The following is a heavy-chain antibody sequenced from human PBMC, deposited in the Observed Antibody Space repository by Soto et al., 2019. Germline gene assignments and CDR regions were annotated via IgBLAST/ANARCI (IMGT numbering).Heavy chain of an antibody. CDR3: ARGWKVAGDAFDI. Sequence: SLKISCKVSGYNFAVYWIGWVRQMPGKGLEWMGMIYPGDSDTRYSPSFQGQVTISVDKSISTAYLQWSSLKASDTAMYYCARGWKVAGDAFDIWGQGTMVTVSS. D-gene: IGHD1-1*01. V-gene: IGHV5-51*01. CDR1: GYNFAVYW. CDR2: IYPGDSDT. J-gene: IGHJ3*02.